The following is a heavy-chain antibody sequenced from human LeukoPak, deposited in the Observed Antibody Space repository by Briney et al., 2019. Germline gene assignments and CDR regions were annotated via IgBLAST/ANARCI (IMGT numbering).Heavy chain of an antibody. CDR3: ARVLAGATYFDY. CDR2: ISSSGSTM. CDR1: GFTFSRYE. Sequence: GGSLRLSCAASGFTFSRYEMNWVRQAPGKGLEWISYISSSGSTMYYADSVKGRITISRDNAKNSLYLQMNSLRAEDTAVYYCARVLAGATYFDYWGQGTLVTVS. V-gene: IGHV3-48*03. D-gene: IGHD1-26*01. J-gene: IGHJ4*01.